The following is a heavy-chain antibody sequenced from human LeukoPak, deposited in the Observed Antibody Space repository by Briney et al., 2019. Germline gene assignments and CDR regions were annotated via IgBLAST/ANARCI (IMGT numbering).Heavy chain of an antibody. CDR2: IYYSGST. CDR3: ARGREYSHPLDY. J-gene: IGHJ4*02. V-gene: IGHV4-30-4*08. CDR1: GYSISSGYY. Sequence: PSETLSLTCAVSGYSISSGYYWGWIRQPPGKGLEWIGYIYYSGSTYYNPSLKSRVTISVDTSKNQFSLKLSSVTAADTAVYYCARGREYSHPLDYWGQGTLVTVSS. D-gene: IGHD5-18*01.